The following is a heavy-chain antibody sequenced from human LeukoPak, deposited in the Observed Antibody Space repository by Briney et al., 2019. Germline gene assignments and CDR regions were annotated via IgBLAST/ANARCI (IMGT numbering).Heavy chain of an antibody. Sequence: DPGGSLRLSCAASGFTFSSYSMNWVRQAPGKGLEWVSSISSSSSNIYYADSVKGRFTISRDNAKNSLYLQMNSLRAEDTAVYYCARQGSITMVRGVNYFDYWGQGTLVTVSS. CDR3: ARQGSITMVRGVNYFDY. J-gene: IGHJ4*02. CDR1: GFTFSSYS. CDR2: ISSSSSNI. D-gene: IGHD3-10*01. V-gene: IGHV3-21*01.